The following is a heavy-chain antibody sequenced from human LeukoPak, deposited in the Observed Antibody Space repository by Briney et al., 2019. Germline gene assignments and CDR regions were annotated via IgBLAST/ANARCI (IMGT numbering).Heavy chain of an antibody. Sequence: PSETLSLTCTVSGGSISSYYWSWIRQPPGKGLEWIGYIYYSGSTNYNPSLKSRVTISVDTSKNQFSLKLSSVTAADTAVYYCARDIRFLEWLLPEPQTQLYYYGMDVWGQGTTVTVSS. CDR2: IYYSGST. D-gene: IGHD3-3*01. CDR3: ARDIRFLEWLLPEPQTQLYYYGMDV. CDR1: GGSISSYY. J-gene: IGHJ6*02. V-gene: IGHV4-59*01.